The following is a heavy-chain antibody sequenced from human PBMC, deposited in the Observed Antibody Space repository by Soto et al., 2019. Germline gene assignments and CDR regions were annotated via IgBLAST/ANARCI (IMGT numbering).Heavy chain of an antibody. V-gene: IGHV4-39*01. CDR2: RYDDGST. J-gene: IGHJ4*02. D-gene: IGHD3-22*01. Sequence: LQLQESGPGLVKPSETLSLTCTVFGDSIRNTNYYWAWIRQPPGKGLEWIVSRYDDGSTFYNPSLKVRITVFIDTSKKQCSLKMMSVTAADKAVYYCARGRYEGSSGYYPDVWGQGNLVTVSS. CDR3: ARGRYEGSSGYYPDV. CDR1: GDSIRNTNYY.